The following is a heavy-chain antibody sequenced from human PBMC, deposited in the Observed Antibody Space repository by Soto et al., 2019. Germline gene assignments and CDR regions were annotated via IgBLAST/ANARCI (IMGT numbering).Heavy chain of an antibody. CDR2: MSGSGDTT. CDR3: ATGHFDWLGYY. CDR1: GLTFSSYA. V-gene: IGHV3-23*01. Sequence: EVQLLESGGDLVHPGGSLRLSCAASGLTFSSYAMSWVRQAPGKGLEWVSSMSGSGDTTYYADSVKGRFTISRDNSKNMLYLQMNSLRVEDTAVYFCATGHFDWLGYYWGQGTLVTVSS. D-gene: IGHD3-9*01. J-gene: IGHJ4*02.